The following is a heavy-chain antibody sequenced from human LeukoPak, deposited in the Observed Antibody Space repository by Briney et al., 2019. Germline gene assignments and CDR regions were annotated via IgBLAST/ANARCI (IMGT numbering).Heavy chain of an antibody. D-gene: IGHD5-18*01. CDR3: ARPGEEGTAMGLRAFDI. Sequence: GESLKISCQGSGYSFTTYWIGWVRQMPGKGLEWMGIIYPGDSDTRYSPSFQGQVTISADKSISTAYLQWSSLKASDTAMYYCARPGEEGTAMGLRAFDIWGQGTMVTVSS. CDR2: IYPGDSDT. CDR1: GYSFTTYW. V-gene: IGHV5-51*01. J-gene: IGHJ3*02.